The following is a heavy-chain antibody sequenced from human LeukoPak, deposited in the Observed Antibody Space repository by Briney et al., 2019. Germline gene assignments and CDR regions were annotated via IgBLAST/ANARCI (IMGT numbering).Heavy chain of an antibody. CDR2: IKEDGSEK. D-gene: IGHD3-22*01. V-gene: IGHV3-7*01. CDR3: ARSRITMIVVVTYFDY. Sequence: GGSLRLSCAASGFTFSSYWMSWVRQAPGKGLEWVANIKEDGSEKYYMDSVKGRFTISRDNAKNSLYLQMNSLRAEDTAVYYCARSRITMIVVVTYFDYWGQGTLVTVSS. CDR1: GFTFSSYW. J-gene: IGHJ4*02.